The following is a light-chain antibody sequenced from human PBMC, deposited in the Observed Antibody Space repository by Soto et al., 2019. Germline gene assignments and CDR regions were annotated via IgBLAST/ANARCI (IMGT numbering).Light chain of an antibody. CDR1: SSDVGSHNL. CDR3: CSYGGSRAV. CDR2: EVS. Sequence: QSVLTQPASVSGSPGQSITISCTGTSSDVGSHNLVSWYQQHPGQDPKLMIYEVSKRPLGVSARFSASKSGNTASLPISGLQAEDEADYYCCSYGGSRAVFGGGTQLTVL. J-gene: IGLJ7*01. V-gene: IGLV2-23*02.